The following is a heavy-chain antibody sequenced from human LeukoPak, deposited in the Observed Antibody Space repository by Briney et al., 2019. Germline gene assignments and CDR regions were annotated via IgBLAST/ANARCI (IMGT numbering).Heavy chain of an antibody. V-gene: IGHV1-2*02. CDR3: ARLGYCSSTSCYGYFQH. J-gene: IGHJ1*01. Sequence: ASVKVSCKASGYTFTGYYMHWVRQAPGQGLEWMGWISPNSGGTNYAQKFQGRVTMTRDTSISTAYMELSRLRSDDTAVYYCARLGYCSSTSCYGYFQHWGQGTLVTVSS. CDR1: GYTFTGYY. D-gene: IGHD2-2*01. CDR2: ISPNSGGT.